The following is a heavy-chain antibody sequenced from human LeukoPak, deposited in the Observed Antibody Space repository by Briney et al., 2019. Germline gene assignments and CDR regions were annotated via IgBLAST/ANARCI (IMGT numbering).Heavy chain of an antibody. Sequence: GGTLRLSCAASGFTFSSFAMGWVCHGPGEGLGWVSAISGSGGSTYYADSVKGRFTISRDNSNNTLYLQMNSLRAEDTAVYYCARGAARMVEIATIISFEYWGEGTLGTVSS. CDR1: GFTFSSFA. V-gene: IGHV3-23*01. D-gene: IGHD5-24*01. CDR2: ISGSGGST. J-gene: IGHJ4*02. CDR3: ARGAARMVEIATIISFEY.